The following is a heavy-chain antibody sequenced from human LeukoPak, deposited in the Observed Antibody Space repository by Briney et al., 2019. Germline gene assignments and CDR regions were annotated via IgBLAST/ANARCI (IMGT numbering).Heavy chain of an antibody. CDR3: AKDGGSLGEVRD. Sequence: PGGSLRLSCAGSGFTFSSVWLNWVRQAPGKGLEWVSVISGGGGSTYYADSVMGRFTISRDNSKDTLYLQMNSLRAEDTAVYYCAKDGGSLGEVRDWGQGTLVTVSS. V-gene: IGHV3-23*01. J-gene: IGHJ4*02. CDR2: ISGGGGST. CDR1: GFTFSSVW. D-gene: IGHD3-16*01.